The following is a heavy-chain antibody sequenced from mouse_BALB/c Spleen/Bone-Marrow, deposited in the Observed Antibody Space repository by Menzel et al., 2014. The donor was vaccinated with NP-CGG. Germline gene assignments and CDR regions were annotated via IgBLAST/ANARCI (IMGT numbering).Heavy chain of an antibody. J-gene: IGHJ4*01. CDR3: ARGGYYKYDEDAMDY. CDR2: IWAGGIT. D-gene: IGHD2-14*01. V-gene: IGHV2-9*02. Sequence: VHLVESGPGLVAPSQSLSITCTVSGFSLTSYGVHWVRQPPGKGLEWLGVIWAGGITNYNSTLMSRLSINKDDSKSKVFLKMNSLQTDDTAMYYCARGGYYKYDEDAMDYWGQGTSVTVSS. CDR1: GFSLTSYG.